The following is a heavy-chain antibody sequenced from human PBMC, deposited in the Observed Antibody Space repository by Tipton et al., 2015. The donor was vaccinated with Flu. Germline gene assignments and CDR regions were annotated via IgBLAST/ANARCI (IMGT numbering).Heavy chain of an antibody. CDR1: GFTFSSYG. CDR3: AREGPVDYGMDV. J-gene: IGHJ6*02. V-gene: IGHV3-33*01. CDR2: LWYDGGNI. Sequence: LSLTCTTSGFTFSSYGMHWVRQAPGKGLEWVAYLWYDGGNIHYGDSVKGRFTISRDNSKNTLYLQMNSLRAADTAVYYCAREGPVDYGMDVWGQGTTVSVSS.